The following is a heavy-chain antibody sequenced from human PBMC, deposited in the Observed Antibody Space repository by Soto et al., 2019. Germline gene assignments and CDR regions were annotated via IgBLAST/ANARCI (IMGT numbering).Heavy chain of an antibody. CDR3: ATWVDYGDFEGFDF. V-gene: IGHV1-2*04. D-gene: IGHD4-17*01. CDR1: GYSFTDYK. Sequence: ASVKVSCKTSGYSFTDYKVHWVRQAPGQGLEWMGWVDPNGGGSNSAQKFQGSVTMTWDTSITTAYLDLTRLTTNDTATYFCATWVDYGDFEGFDFWGQGTLVTV. CDR2: VDPNGGGS. J-gene: IGHJ4*02.